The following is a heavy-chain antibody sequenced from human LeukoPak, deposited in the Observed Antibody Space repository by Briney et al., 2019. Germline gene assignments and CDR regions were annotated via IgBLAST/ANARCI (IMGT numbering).Heavy chain of an antibody. D-gene: IGHD5-18*01. CDR2: INPNSGGT. V-gene: IGHV1-2*02. CDR3: ARGVDTTMEY. Sequence: ASVKVSCKASGYSFSGYYLHWVRQAPGQGLEWMGWINPNSGGTNYAQKFQGRVTMTRDASISTAYMELSRLRFDDTAVYYCARGVDTTMEYWGQGTLVSVSS. J-gene: IGHJ4*02. CDR1: GYSFSGYY.